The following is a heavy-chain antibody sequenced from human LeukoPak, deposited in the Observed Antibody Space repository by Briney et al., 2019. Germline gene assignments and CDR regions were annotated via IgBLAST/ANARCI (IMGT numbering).Heavy chain of an antibody. V-gene: IGHV4-59*08. CDR2: MDDSGST. D-gene: IGHD6-19*01. Sequence: SETLSLTCTVSGGSISGYYWSWIRQPPGKGLEWIGYMDDSGSTNYNPSLTSRVTISEDTSKNQLSLKLGSVTAADTAVYYCARHSSGSGGAFQYWGQGTPVTVSS. J-gene: IGHJ4*02. CDR1: GGSISGYY. CDR3: ARHSSGSGGAFQY.